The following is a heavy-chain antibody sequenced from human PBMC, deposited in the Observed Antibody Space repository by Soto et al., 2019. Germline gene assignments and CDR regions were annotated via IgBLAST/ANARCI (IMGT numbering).Heavy chain of an antibody. CDR1: GGTFSSYA. Sequence: GASVKVSCKASGGTFSSYAISWVRQAPGQGLEWMGGIIPIFGTANYAQKFQGRVTITADESTSTAYMELSSLRSEDTAVYYCARIPPRRDGYKQEPSLDYWGQGTLVSVSS. V-gene: IGHV1-69*13. CDR2: IIPIFGTA. CDR3: ARIPPRRDGYKQEPSLDY. J-gene: IGHJ4*02. D-gene: IGHD5-12*01.